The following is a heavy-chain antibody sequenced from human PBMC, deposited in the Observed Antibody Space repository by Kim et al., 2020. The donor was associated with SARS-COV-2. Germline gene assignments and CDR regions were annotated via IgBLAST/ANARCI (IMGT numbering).Heavy chain of an antibody. Sequence: GGSLRLSCAASGFTFSSYDMHWVRQATGKGLEWVSAIGTAGDTYYPGSVKGRFTISRENAKNSLYLQMNSLRAGDTAVYYCARGAGYDFWSGYLPPYYGMDVWGQGTTVTVSS. V-gene: IGHV3-13*04. D-gene: IGHD3-3*01. J-gene: IGHJ6*02. CDR1: GFTFSSYD. CDR2: IGTAGDT. CDR3: ARGAGYDFWSGYLPPYYGMDV.